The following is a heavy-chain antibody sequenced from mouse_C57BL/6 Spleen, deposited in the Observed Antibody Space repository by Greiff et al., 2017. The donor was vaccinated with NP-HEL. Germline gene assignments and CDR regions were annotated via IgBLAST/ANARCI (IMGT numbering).Heavy chain of an antibody. CDR3: ARHDYPDV. CDR2: ISSGGSYT. CDR1: GFTFSSYG. D-gene: IGHD2-13*01. V-gene: IGHV5-6*01. J-gene: IGHJ1*03. Sequence: EVQLVESGGDLVKPGGSLKLSCAASGFTFSSYGMSWVRQTPDKRLEWVATISSGGSYTYYPDSVKGRFTISRDNAKNTLYLQMSSLKSEDTAMYYCARHDYPDVWGTGTTVTVSS.